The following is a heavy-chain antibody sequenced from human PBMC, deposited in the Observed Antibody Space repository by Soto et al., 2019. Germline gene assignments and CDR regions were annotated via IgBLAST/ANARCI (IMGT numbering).Heavy chain of an antibody. D-gene: IGHD6-19*01. CDR1: GFTFSSYA. V-gene: IGHV3-23*01. CDR3: AKWGGWYLDYAFDI. Sequence: GESLKISCAASGFTFSSYAMSWVRQAPGKGLEWVSAISGSGGSTYYADSVKGRFTISRDNSKNTLYLQMNSLRAEDTAVYYCAKWGGWYLDYAFDIWGQGTMVTVSS. J-gene: IGHJ3*02. CDR2: ISGSGGST.